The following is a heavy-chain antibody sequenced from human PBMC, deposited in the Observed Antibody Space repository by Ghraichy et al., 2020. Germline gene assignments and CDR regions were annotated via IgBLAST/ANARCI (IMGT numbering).Heavy chain of an antibody. D-gene: IGHD6-19*01. CDR2: ISSSSSYI. CDR1: GFTFSSYS. CDR3: ARDSADIAVAGPY. Sequence: GGSLRLSCAASGFTFSSYSMNWVRQAPGKGLEWVSSISSSSSYIYYADSAKGRFTISRDNAKNSLYLQMNSLRAEDTAVYYCARDSADIAVAGPYWGQGTLFTFPS. J-gene: IGHJ4*02. V-gene: IGHV3-21*01.